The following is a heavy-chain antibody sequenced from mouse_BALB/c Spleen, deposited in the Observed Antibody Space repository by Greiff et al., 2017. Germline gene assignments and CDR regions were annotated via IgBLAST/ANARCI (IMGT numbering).Heavy chain of an antibody. CDR1: GFNINDYY. J-gene: IGHJ3*01. CDR3: AYYYGSLAY. CDR2: IDPENGNT. D-gene: IGHD1-2*01. Sequence: EVKLQESGAELVRPGALVKLSCKASGFNINDYYMHWVKQRPEQGLEWIGWIDPENGNTIYDPKFQGKASITADTSSNTAYLQLSSLTSEDTAVYYCAYYYGSLAYWGQGTLVTVSA. V-gene: IGHV14-1*02.